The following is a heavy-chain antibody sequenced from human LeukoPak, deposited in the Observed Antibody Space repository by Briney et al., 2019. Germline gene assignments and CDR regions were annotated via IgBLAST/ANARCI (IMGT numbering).Heavy chain of an antibody. CDR3: ARSPATPRYYFDY. J-gene: IGHJ4*02. V-gene: IGHV4-34*01. CDR2: INHSGST. CDR1: GGSFSGYY. Sequence: SETLSLTCAVYGGSFSGYYWSWIRQPPGKGLEWIGEINHSGSTNYNPSLKSRVTISVDTSKNQFSLKLSSATAADTAVYYCARSPATPRYYFDYWGQGTLVTVSS.